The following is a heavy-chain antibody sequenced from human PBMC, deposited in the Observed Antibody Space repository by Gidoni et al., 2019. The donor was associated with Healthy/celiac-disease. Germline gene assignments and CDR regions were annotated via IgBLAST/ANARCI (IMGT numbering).Heavy chain of an antibody. J-gene: IGHJ4*02. CDR3: ASDLASIAAEAYYFDY. CDR2: IYYSGST. Sequence: QLQLQESGPGLVKPSETLSLTCTVSGGSISSSSYYWGWIRQPPGKGLEWIGSIYYSGSTYYNPSLKSRVTISVDTSKNQFSLKLSSVTAADTAVYYCASDLASIAAEAYYFDYWGQGTLVTVSS. D-gene: IGHD6-6*01. CDR1: GGSISSSSYY. V-gene: IGHV4-39*01.